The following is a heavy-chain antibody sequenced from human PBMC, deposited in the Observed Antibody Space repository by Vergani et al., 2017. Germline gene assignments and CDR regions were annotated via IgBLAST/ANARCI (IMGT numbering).Heavy chain of an antibody. Sequence: QVKLQESGPGLVKPSETLSLTCTVSGASVNSYYWSWIRQPPGKGMEWMGYVSFRGDTLSDHSVKRRMTISLNTSSNQFSLYLTSVTAADTVVYYCARSRICYGAGSPDYWGQGTLVTVSS. CDR1: GASVNSYY. CDR2: VSFRGDT. V-gene: IGHV4-59*02. D-gene: IGHD3-10*01. CDR3: ARSRICYGAGSPDY. J-gene: IGHJ4*02.